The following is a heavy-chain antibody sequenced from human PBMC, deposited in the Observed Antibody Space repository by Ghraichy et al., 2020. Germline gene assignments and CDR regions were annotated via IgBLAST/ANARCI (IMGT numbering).Heavy chain of an antibody. CDR3: ARDVAGAKVPAAFDI. CDR2: IWNDGNNK. Sequence: GGSLRLSCAASGFTFSSYGMHWVRQAPGKGLEWVVVIWNDGNNKYYADSVKGRFTISRDNSKNTLYLQMNSLRAEDTAVYYCARDVAGAKVPAAFDIWGQGTMVTVSS. CDR1: GFTFSSYG. D-gene: IGHD1-26*01. V-gene: IGHV3-33*01. J-gene: IGHJ3*02.